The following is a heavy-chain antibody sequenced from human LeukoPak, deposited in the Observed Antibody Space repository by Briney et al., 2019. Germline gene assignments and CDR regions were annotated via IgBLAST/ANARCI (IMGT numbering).Heavy chain of an antibody. CDR1: GYSISSGYY. CDR3: ARRGLFGWVPAANDYYFDY. V-gene: IGHV4-38-2*01. D-gene: IGHD2-2*01. Sequence: KPSETLSLTCAVSGYSISSGYYWGWIRQPPGKGLEWIGSIYHSGSTYYNPSLKSRVTISVDTSKNQFSLKLGSVTAADTAVYYCARRGLFGWVPAANDYYFDYWGQGTLVTVSS. CDR2: IYHSGST. J-gene: IGHJ4*02.